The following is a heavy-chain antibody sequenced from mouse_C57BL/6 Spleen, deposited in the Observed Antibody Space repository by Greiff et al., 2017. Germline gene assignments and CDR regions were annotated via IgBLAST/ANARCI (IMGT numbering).Heavy chain of an antibody. CDR1: GYSITSGYY. Sequence: EVQLFESGPGLVKPSQSLSLTCSVTGYSITSGYYWNWIRQFPGNKLEWMGYISYDGSNNYNPSLKNRISITRDTSKNQFFLKLNSVTTEDPATYSGESKRSRIYFDYEGGFAYWGQGTLVPVSA. J-gene: IGHJ3*01. D-gene: IGHD2-4*01. CDR2: ISYDGSN. CDR3: ESKRSRIYFDYEGGFAY. V-gene: IGHV3-6*01.